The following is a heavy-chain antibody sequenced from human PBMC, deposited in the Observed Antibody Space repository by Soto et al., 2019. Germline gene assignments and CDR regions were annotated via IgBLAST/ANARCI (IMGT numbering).Heavy chain of an antibody. Sequence: SETLSLTCTVSGDSISTYYWNWIRQSPGRGLEWIGYIYDRGSTNSNPALKSRVTISVDTSKNQFSLKLNSVTAADTAVYYCASLVAGTAFDYWGQGTLVTVSS. D-gene: IGHD6-19*01. CDR2: IYDRGST. J-gene: IGHJ4*02. CDR3: ASLVAGTAFDY. V-gene: IGHV4-59*01. CDR1: GDSISTYY.